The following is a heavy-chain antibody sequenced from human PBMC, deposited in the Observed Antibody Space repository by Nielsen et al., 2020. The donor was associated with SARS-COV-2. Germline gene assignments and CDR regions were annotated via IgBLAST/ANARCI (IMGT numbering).Heavy chain of an antibody. CDR2: ISSSGSTI. CDR3: ARELGWLQYYFDY. J-gene: IGHJ4*02. Sequence: GESLKISCAASGFTFSSCEMNWVRQVPGKGLEWVSYISSSGSTIYYADSVKGRFTISRDNAKNSLYLQMNSLRAEDTAVYYCARELGWLQYYFDYWGQGTLVTVSS. V-gene: IGHV3-48*03. CDR1: GFTFSSCE. D-gene: IGHD5-24*01.